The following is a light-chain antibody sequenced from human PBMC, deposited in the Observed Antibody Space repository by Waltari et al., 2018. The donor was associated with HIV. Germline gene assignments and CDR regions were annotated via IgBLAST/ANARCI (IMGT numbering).Light chain of an antibody. CDR2: EDK. CDR1: SSNIGNHY. Sequence: QSVLTQPPSVSAAPGQKVTISCSGSSSNIGNHYVSWYQHLPGTAPKLLSYEDKKRPSGIPDRFAGSKSGTSATLGITGLLTGDEADYYCGTWDTSLSAGVFGTGTKVTVL. V-gene: IGLV1-51*02. J-gene: IGLJ1*01. CDR3: GTWDTSLSAGV.